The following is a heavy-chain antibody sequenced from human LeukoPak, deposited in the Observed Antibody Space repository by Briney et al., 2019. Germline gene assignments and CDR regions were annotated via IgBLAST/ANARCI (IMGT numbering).Heavy chain of an antibody. Sequence: PGGSLRLSCAASGFTFSTYAMTWIRQAPGKGLEWVSAISGSSGSTYYADSVKGRFTISRDNSKNTLYLQMNSLRAEDTAVYYCAKVAGYSYVGVYYFDYWGQGTLVTVSS. D-gene: IGHD5-18*01. CDR1: GFTFSTYA. V-gene: IGHV3-23*01. CDR3: AKVAGYSYVGVYYFDY. J-gene: IGHJ4*02. CDR2: ISGSSGST.